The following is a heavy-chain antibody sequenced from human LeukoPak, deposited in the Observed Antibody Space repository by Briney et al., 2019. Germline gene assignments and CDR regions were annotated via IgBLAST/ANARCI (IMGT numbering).Heavy chain of an antibody. CDR1: ADIPTELS. D-gene: IGHD3-16*01. J-gene: IGHJ4*01. V-gene: IGHV1-24*01. CDR3: TTLLVTFGGAVDF. CDR2: FDLKLGKQ. Sequence: ASVKVSCKVSADIPTELSIHWVRQAPGKGLECMGGFDLKLGKQIYAQRFQGRVTVTEDTSTETTNLDLSSLTSDDTAMYYCTTLLVTFGGAVDFWGHGTPVTVSS.